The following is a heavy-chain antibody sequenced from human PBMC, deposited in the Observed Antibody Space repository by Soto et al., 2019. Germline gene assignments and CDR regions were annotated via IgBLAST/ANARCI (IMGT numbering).Heavy chain of an antibody. CDR1: GFTFSSYG. V-gene: IGHV3-23*01. Sequence: GGSLRLSCAASGFTFSSYGMSWVRQAPGKGLGWVAAISGTGGAAYYADSVKGRFTISRDNSRNTLFLQMNSLRVDDTAIYYCAKPEEVVRGFDFWGLGTLVTVSS. CDR2: ISGTGGAA. D-gene: IGHD6-6*01. CDR3: AKPEEVVRGFDF. J-gene: IGHJ4*02.